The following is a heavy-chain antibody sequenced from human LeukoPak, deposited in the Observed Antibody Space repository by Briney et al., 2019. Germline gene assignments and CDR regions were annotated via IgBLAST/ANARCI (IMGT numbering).Heavy chain of an antibody. Sequence: GGSLRLSCAASGLTFSIYAMSWVRQAPGKGLEWVSAISGSDGSTSYADSVKGRFTISRDNSKNTLYLQMNSLRAEDTAVYYCAKEMSSSNIDHCGQGTLVTVSS. CDR1: GLTFSIYA. D-gene: IGHD2-2*01. V-gene: IGHV3-23*01. CDR3: AKEMSSSNIDH. J-gene: IGHJ4*02. CDR2: ISGSDGST.